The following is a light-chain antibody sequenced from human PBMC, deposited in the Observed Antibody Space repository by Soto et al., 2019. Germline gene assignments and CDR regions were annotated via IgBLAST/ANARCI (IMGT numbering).Light chain of an antibody. Sequence: QSALTQPPSVSGSPGQSITISCTGTSSDVGGYNYVSWYQQHPGKAPKLMIYEVSNRPSGVSNRFSGSKSGNTASLTISGLHAEDEADYYCSSYTSSSTLLVFGGGTKLTVL. CDR3: SSYTSSSTLLV. V-gene: IGLV2-14*01. CDR1: SSDVGGYNY. J-gene: IGLJ3*02. CDR2: EVS.